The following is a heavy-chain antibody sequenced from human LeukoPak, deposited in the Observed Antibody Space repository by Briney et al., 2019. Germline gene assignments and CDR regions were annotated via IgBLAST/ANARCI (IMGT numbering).Heavy chain of an antibody. D-gene: IGHD6-19*01. V-gene: IGHV3-48*03. CDR1: GFTFGSYE. Sequence: GGSLRLSCAVSGFTFGSYEMNWVRQAPGKGLDWVSYISSSGSTVYYPDSVKGRFTISRDNAKNSLYLQMTSLRGEDTAVYYCARVGAVAGLYWGQGTLVTVSS. J-gene: IGHJ4*02. CDR2: ISSSGSTV. CDR3: ARVGAVAGLY.